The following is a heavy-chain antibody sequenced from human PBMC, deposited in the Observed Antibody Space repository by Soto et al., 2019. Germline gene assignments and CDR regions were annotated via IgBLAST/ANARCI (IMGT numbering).Heavy chain of an antibody. Sequence: ASVKVSCKASGYTFTSYYMHWVRQAPGQGLEWMGIMNPNSGSTSYAQKFQGRVTMTRNTSISTAYMELSSLRSEDTAVYYCATLWFGELLTPARDVWGKGTTVTVSS. V-gene: IGHV1-46*01. J-gene: IGHJ6*04. CDR1: GYTFTSYY. CDR3: ATLWFGELLTPARDV. D-gene: IGHD3-10*01. CDR2: MNPNSGST.